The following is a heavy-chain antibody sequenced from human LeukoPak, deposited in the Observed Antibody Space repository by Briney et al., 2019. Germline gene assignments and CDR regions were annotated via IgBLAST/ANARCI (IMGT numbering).Heavy chain of an antibody. J-gene: IGHJ4*02. CDR3: AEGGIAAAGTSFYFDY. V-gene: IGHV3-23*01. Sequence: GGSLRLSCAASGFTFSTFAMSWVRQAPGKGLEWVSGISYGGDYTYYADSVKGRFTISRDNSRNTLSLQMNSLRAEDTAVYYCAEGGIAAAGTSFYFDYWGQGTLVTVSS. CDR2: ISYGGDYT. CDR1: GFTFSTFA. D-gene: IGHD6-13*01.